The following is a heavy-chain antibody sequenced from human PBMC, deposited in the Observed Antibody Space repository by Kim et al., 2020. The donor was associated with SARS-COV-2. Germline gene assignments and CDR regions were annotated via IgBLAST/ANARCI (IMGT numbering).Heavy chain of an antibody. J-gene: IGHJ5*02. CDR1: GGSITSISYY. V-gene: IGHV4-39*01. Sequence: SETLSLTCTVSGGSITSISYYWGWIRQTPGEKMEWIGSMYHTGSSYYNPSLKSRVTISVDTSKNQIFLNVRSVTAADTAVYYCARSWFVELFPGCFDPWG. D-gene: IGHD3-10*01. CDR3: ARSWFVELFPGCFDP. CDR2: MYHTGSS.